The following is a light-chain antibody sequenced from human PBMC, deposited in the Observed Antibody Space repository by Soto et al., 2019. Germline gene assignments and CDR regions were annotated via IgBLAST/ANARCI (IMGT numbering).Light chain of an antibody. CDR3: QQYASSPRT. CDR1: QSVSSY. Sequence: EIVLTQSPATLSLSPGERATLSCRASQSVSSYLAWYQQKPGQAPRLLIYDASNRATGISARFSGSGSGTDFTLTIGRLEPEDSAVYYCQQYASSPRTFGQGTTVEIK. CDR2: DAS. V-gene: IGKV3-11*01. J-gene: IGKJ1*01.